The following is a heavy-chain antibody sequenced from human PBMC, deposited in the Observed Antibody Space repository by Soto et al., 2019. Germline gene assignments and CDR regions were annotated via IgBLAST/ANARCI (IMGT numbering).Heavy chain of an antibody. CDR3: ARVGVKRAKDLSRGYYNWFDT. J-gene: IGHJ5*02. CDR1: GYTFIKYY. Sequence: QVQLVQSGAEVKKPGASVKVSCKASGYTFIKYYVHWGRQAPGQGLEWVGIIDPMDDYTFYPEKFQGRVTMNTDSSTCTLFMEVTILTSADTGIYFCARVGVKRAKDLSRGYYNWFDTWGQGTLVTVSS. CDR2: IDPMDDYT. V-gene: IGHV1-46*01. D-gene: IGHD3-3*01.